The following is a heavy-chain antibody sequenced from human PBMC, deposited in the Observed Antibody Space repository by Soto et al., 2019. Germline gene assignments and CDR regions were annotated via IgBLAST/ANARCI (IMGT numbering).Heavy chain of an antibody. CDR3: ARGAGYGDLFDY. D-gene: IGHD4-17*01. CDR1: GFTFSSYE. J-gene: IGHJ4*02. V-gene: IGHV3-48*03. CDR2: ISSSGSTI. Sequence: EVQLVESGGGLVQPGGSLRLSCAASGFTFSSYEMNWVRQAPGKGLEWVSYISSSGSTIYYSDSVKGRFPISRDNAKNSLYLQMNSLRAEDTAVYYCARGAGYGDLFDYWGQGTLVTVSS.